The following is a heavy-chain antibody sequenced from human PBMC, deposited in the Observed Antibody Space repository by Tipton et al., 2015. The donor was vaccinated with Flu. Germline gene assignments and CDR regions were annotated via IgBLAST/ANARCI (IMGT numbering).Heavy chain of an antibody. D-gene: IGHD4-11*01. Sequence: TLSLTCTVSGGSISSYYWSWIRQPPGKGLEWIGYIYYSRSTNYNPSLKSRVTISVDTSKNQFSLKLSSVTAADTAVYYCARMTTALNFDYWGQGTLVTVSS. V-gene: IGHV4-59*01. CDR1: GGSISSYY. CDR3: ARMTTALNFDY. CDR2: IYYSRST. J-gene: IGHJ4*02.